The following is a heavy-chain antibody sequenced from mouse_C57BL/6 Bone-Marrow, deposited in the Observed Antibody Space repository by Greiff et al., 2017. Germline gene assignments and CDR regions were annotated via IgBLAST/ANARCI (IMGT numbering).Heavy chain of an antibody. CDR3: ARAITTVLDY. J-gene: IGHJ2*01. D-gene: IGHD1-1*01. Sequence: VQLKESGPVLVKPGASVKMSCKASGYTFTDYYMNWVKQSHGKSLEWIGVINPYNGGTSYNQKFKGKATLTVDKSSSTAYMELNSLTSEESAVYYCARAITTVLDYWGQGTTLTVSS. CDR1: GYTFTDYY. V-gene: IGHV1-19*01. CDR2: INPYNGGT.